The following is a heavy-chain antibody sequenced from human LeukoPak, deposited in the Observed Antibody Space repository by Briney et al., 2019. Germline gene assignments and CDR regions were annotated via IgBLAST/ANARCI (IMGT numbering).Heavy chain of an antibody. J-gene: IGHJ5*02. CDR3: ARGVTMIVVGNWSDP. CDR1: GYTFTGYY. V-gene: IGHV1-2*02. D-gene: IGHD3-22*01. Sequence: ASVKVSCKASGYTFTGYYMHWVRQAPGQGLEWMGWINPNSGGTNYAQKFQGRVTMTRDTSISTAYMELSRLRSDDTAVYYCARGVTMIVVGNWSDPWGQGTLVTVSS. CDR2: INPNSGGT.